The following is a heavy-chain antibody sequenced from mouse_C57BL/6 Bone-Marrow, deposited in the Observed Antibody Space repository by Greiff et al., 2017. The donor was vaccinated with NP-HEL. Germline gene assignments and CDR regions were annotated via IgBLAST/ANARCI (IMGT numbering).Heavy chain of an antibody. Sequence: QVQLQQSGAELARPGASVKMSCKASGYTFTSYTMHWVKQRPGQGLEWIGYINPSSGYTKYNQKFKDKATLTADKSSSTAYMQLSSLTSEDSAVYYCARPLLGRGFAYWGKGTLVTVSA. D-gene: IGHD4-1*01. J-gene: IGHJ3*01. CDR2: INPSSGYT. V-gene: IGHV1-4*01. CDR3: ARPLLGRGFAY. CDR1: GYTFTSYT.